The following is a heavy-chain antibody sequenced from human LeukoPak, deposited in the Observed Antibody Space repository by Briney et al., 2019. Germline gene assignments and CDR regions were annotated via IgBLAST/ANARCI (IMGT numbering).Heavy chain of an antibody. J-gene: IGHJ3*02. V-gene: IGHV1-46*01. CDR1: GYTFTGYY. CDR3: ARALHRRGFAEDAFDI. Sequence: ASVKVSCKAPGYTFTGYYMHWVRQAPGQGLEWMGIINPSGGSTSYAQKFQGRVTMTRDTSTSTVYMELSSLRSEDTAVYYCARALHRRGFAEDAFDIWGQGTMVTVSS. CDR2: INPSGGST. D-gene: IGHD3-10*01.